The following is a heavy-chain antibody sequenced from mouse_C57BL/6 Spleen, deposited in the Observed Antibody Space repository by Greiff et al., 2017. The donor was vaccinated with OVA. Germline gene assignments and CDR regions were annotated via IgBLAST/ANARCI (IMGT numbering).Heavy chain of an antibody. J-gene: IGHJ3*01. Sequence: EVKLVESGAELVRPGASVKLSCTASGFNIKDDYMHWVKQRPEQGLEWIGWIDPENGDTEYASKFQGKATITADTSSNTAYLQLSSLTSEDTAVYYCTTPYYYGSSYRFAYWGQGTLVTVSA. D-gene: IGHD1-1*01. V-gene: IGHV14-4*01. CDR1: GFNIKDDY. CDR3: TTPYYYGSSYRFAY. CDR2: IDPENGDT.